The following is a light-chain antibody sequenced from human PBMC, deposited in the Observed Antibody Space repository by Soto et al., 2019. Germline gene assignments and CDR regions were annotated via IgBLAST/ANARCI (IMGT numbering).Light chain of an antibody. V-gene: IGKV3-15*01. Sequence: EIVMTQSPVTLSVSPGERATLSCRASQSVSNHLAWYQQKPGQAPRLPIYGASTRAIGIPARFSGSGSGTEFTLTISSLQSEDFAVYYCQQYNNWPPRTFGQGTKLEIK. CDR1: QSVSNH. J-gene: IGKJ2*01. CDR3: QQYNNWPPRT. CDR2: GAS.